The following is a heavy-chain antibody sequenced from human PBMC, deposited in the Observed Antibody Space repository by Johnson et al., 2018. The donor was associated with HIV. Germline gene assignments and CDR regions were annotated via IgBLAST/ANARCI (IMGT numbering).Heavy chain of an antibody. CDR1: GFTFSNAW. V-gene: IGHV3-15*01. J-gene: IGHJ3*02. CDR2: IKSKTDGGTT. CDR3: TKDRDSSGYLDAFDI. Sequence: VQLVESGGGVVQPGRSLRLSCAASGFTFSNAWMSWVRQAPGKGLEWVGRIKSKTDGGTTDYAAPVKGRFTISRDDSKNTLYLQMNSLKTEDTAVYYCTKDRDSSGYLDAFDIWGQGTMVTVSS. D-gene: IGHD3-22*01.